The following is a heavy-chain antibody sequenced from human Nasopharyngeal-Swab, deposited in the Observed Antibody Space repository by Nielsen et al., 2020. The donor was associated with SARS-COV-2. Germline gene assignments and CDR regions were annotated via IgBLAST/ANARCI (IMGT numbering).Heavy chain of an antibody. J-gene: IGHJ6*02. Sequence: WIRQPPGKGLEWVSSISSSSSYIYYADSVKGRFTISRDNAKNSLYLQMNSLRAEDTAVYYCARWSDYYYYCGMDVWGQGTTVTVSS. CDR2: ISSSSSYI. CDR3: ARWSDYYYYCGMDV. V-gene: IGHV3-21*01.